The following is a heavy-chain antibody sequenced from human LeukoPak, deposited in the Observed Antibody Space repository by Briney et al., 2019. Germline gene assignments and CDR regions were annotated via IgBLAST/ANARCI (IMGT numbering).Heavy chain of an antibody. D-gene: IGHD1-26*01. Sequence: PGGSLRLSCAASGFTFTNYGMSWVRQAPGKGLEWVSIISGSGAGTYYADSVKGRFTISRDNSKSTLYLQMNSLRVEDTAVYYCAKAPYSVIYYGPDYWGQGTLVTVSS. CDR2: ISGSGAGT. V-gene: IGHV3-23*01. CDR1: GFTFTNYG. J-gene: IGHJ4*02. CDR3: AKAPYSVIYYGPDY.